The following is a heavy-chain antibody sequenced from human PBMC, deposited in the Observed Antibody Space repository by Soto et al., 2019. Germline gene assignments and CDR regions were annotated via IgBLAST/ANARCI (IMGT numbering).Heavy chain of an antibody. V-gene: IGHV1-24*01. CDR1: GYTLTELS. J-gene: IGHJ3*02. Sequence: ASVKVSCKVSGYTLTELSMHWVRQAPGKGLERMGGFDPEDGETIYAQKFQGRVTMTEDTSTDTAYMELSSLRSEDTAVYYCALDFWSGYNDNYAFDIWGQGTMVTVSS. CDR3: ALDFWSGYNDNYAFDI. CDR2: FDPEDGET. D-gene: IGHD3-3*01.